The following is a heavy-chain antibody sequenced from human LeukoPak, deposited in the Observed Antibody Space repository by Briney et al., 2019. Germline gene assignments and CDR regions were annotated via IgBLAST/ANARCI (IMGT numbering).Heavy chain of an antibody. V-gene: IGHV3-23*01. J-gene: IGHJ4*02. D-gene: IGHD7-27*01. CDR1: GFTFSSYA. CDR3: AKSQIWGGAPYYFDY. CDR2: ISGSGGST. Sequence: GGSLRLSCAASGFTFSSYAMSWVRQAPGKGLEWVSAISGSGGSTYYADSVKGRFTISRDNSKNTLYLQMNSLRAEDTAVYYCAKSQIWGGAPYYFDYWGQGTLVTVSS.